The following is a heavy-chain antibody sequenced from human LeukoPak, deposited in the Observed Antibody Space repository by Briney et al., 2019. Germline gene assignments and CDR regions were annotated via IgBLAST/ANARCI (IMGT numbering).Heavy chain of an antibody. CDR2: INRDGSST. CDR3: ARGGGYSYGSFDY. Sequence: PGGSLRLSCAASGIIFSNYWMHWVRQAPGKGLVWVSRINRDGSSTSYAGSVKGRFTISRDNAKNTLYLQMNSLRAEDTAVYYCARGGGYSYGSFDYWGQGTLVTVSS. J-gene: IGHJ4*02. V-gene: IGHV3-74*01. CDR1: GIIFSNYW. D-gene: IGHD5-18*01.